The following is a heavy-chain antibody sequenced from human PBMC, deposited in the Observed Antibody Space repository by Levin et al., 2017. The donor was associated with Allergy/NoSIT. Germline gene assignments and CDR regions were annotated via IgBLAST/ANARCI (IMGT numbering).Heavy chain of an antibody. Sequence: GESLKISCKASGYTFTSYYMHWVRQAPGQGLEWMGIINPSGGSTSYAQKFQGRVTMTRDTSTSTVYMELSSLRSEDTAVYYCARDGSGYYWFDYWGQGTLVTVSS. CDR2: INPSGGST. D-gene: IGHD3-22*01. CDR3: ARDGSGYYWFDY. CDR1: GYTFTSYY. J-gene: IGHJ4*02. V-gene: IGHV1-46*01.